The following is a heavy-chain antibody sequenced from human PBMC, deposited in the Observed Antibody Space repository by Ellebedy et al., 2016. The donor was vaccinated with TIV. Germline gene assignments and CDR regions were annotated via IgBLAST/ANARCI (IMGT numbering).Heavy chain of an antibody. CDR1: GFPFSIYN. CDR3: ARDFDTAPMKTIFDY. V-gene: IGHV3-21*01. D-gene: IGHD5-18*01. J-gene: IGHJ4*01. CDR2: VNSVSTSM. Sequence: GESLKISCAVSGFPFSIYNMNWIRPAPGKGLEWVSAVNSVSTSMFYADSVKGRFTFSIDNAKNSLYLQMNNLRAEDTAVYYCARDFDTAPMKTIFDYWGHGTLVTVSS.